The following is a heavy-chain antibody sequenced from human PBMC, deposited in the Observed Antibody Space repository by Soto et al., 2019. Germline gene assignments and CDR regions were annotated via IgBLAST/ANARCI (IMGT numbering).Heavy chain of an antibody. CDR2: INAGNGNT. J-gene: IGHJ6*02. CDR3: ATTIFGVVIIDYYYYGMDV. D-gene: IGHD3-3*01. Sequence: ASVKVSCKASGYTFTSYAMHWVRQAPGQRLEWMGWINAGNGNTKYSQRFQGRVTITRDTSASTAYMELSSLRSEDTAVYYCATTIFGVVIIDYYYYGMDVWGQGTTVTVSS. V-gene: IGHV1-3*01. CDR1: GYTFTSYA.